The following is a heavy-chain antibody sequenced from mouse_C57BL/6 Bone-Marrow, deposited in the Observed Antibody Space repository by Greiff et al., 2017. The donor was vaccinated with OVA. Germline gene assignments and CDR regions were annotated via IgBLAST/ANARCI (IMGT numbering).Heavy chain of an antibody. D-gene: IGHD3-2*02. V-gene: IGHV1-61*01. CDR2: IYPSDSET. Sequence: VQLQQSGAELVRPGSSVKLSCKASGYTFTSYWMDWVKQRPGQGLEWIGNIYPSDSETHYNQKFKDKATLTVDKSSSTAYMQLSSLTSEDSAVYYCARRGTAQAGVFDYWGQGTTLTVSS. J-gene: IGHJ2*01. CDR1: GYTFTSYW. CDR3: ARRGTAQAGVFDY.